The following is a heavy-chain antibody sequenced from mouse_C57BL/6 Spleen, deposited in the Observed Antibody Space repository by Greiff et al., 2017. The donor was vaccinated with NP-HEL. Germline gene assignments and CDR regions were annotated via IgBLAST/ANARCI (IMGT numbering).Heavy chain of an antibody. CDR1: GFTFTDYY. CDR3: ARSLTTVVRGDAMDY. CDR2: IRNKANGYTT. Sequence: EVKLMESGGGLVQPGGSLSLSCAASGFTFTDYYMSWVRQPPGKALEWLGFIRNKANGYTTEYSASVKGRFTISRDNSQSILYLQMNALRAEDSATYYCARSLTTVVRGDAMDYWGQGTSVTVSS. J-gene: IGHJ4*01. D-gene: IGHD1-1*01. V-gene: IGHV7-3*01.